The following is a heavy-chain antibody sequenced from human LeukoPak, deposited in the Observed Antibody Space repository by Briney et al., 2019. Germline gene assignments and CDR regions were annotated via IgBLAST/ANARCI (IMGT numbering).Heavy chain of an antibody. CDR2: INWNGGST. V-gene: IGHV3-20*04. J-gene: IGHJ4*02. D-gene: IGHD3-10*01. Sequence: PGGSLRLSCAASGFTFDDYGMSWVRQAPGKGLEWVSGINWNGGSTGYADSVKGRFTISRDNAKNSLYLQMNSLRAEDTALYYCAKDPFGELLYSFDYWGQGTLVTVSS. CDR1: GFTFDDYG. CDR3: AKDPFGELLYSFDY.